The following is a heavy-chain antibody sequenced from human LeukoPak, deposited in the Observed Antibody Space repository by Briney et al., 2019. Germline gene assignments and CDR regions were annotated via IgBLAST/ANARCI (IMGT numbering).Heavy chain of an antibody. CDR2: ISSSSSYI. CDR3: ARDWNDHGMDV. J-gene: IGHJ6*02. D-gene: IGHD1-1*01. V-gene: IGHV3-21*01. CDR1: GFTFSSYA. Sequence: GGSLRLSCAASGFTFSSYAMSWVRQAPGKGLEWVSSISSSSSYIYYADSVKGRFTISRDNAKNSLYLQMNSLRAEDTAVYYCARDWNDHGMDVWGQGTTVTVSS.